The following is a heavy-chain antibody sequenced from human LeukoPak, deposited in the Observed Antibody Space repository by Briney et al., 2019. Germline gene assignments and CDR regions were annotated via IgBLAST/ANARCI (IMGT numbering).Heavy chain of an antibody. D-gene: IGHD3-10*01. J-gene: IGHJ3*02. CDR1: GGSISNSNNY. Sequence: SETLSLTCTVSGGSISNSNNYWGWIRQPPGKGLEWIGSIYYGGSTYYNPFLKRRVTISVDTSKNQFSLKLSSVTVADTAVYYRARHRGYYGSGSYFNMRDALDIWGQGTMVTVSS. CDR3: ARHRGYYGSGSYFNMRDALDI. V-gene: IGHV4-39*01. CDR2: IYYGGST.